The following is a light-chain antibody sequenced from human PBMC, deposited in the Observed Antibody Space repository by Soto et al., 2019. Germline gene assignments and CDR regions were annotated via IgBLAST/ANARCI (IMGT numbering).Light chain of an antibody. CDR3: AAWDDSLSGVV. CDR2: RNN. V-gene: IGLV1-47*01. J-gene: IGLJ2*01. Sequence: QSVLTQPPSASGTPGQRVTISCSGSSSNIGSNYVYSYQQLPGTAPNLLIYRNNQRPSGVPDRFSGSKSGTSASLAIRGLRSEDEADYYCAAWDDSLSGVVFGGGTKLTV. CDR1: SSNIGSNY.